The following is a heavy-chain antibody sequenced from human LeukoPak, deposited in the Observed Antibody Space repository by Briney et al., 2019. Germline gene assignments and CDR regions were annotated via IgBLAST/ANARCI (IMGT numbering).Heavy chain of an antibody. CDR1: GFTFSSYE. Sequence: GGSLRLSCAASGFTFSSYEMNWVRQAPGKGLEWVSYISSSGSTIYYADSVKGRFTISRDNAKNSLYLQMNSLRAKDTAVYYCAREDTAMEFDYWGQGTLVTVSS. V-gene: IGHV3-48*03. D-gene: IGHD5-18*01. CDR3: AREDTAMEFDY. J-gene: IGHJ4*02. CDR2: ISSSGSTI.